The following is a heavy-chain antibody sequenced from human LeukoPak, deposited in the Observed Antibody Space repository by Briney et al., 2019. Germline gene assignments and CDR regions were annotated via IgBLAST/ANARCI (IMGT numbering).Heavy chain of an antibody. CDR2: IYYSGST. V-gene: IGHV4-59*01. Sequence: SETLSLTCTVSGGSISSYYWSWIRQPPGKGLEWIGYIYYSGSTNYNPSLKSRVTISVDTSKNQFSLKLSSVTAADTAVYYCARDSYSYGPLGYWGQGTLVTVSS. J-gene: IGHJ4*02. CDR3: ARDSYSYGPLGY. D-gene: IGHD5-18*01. CDR1: GGSISSYY.